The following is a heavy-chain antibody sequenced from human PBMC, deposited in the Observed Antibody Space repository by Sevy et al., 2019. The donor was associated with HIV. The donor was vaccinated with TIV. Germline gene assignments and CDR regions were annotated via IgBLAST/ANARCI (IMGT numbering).Heavy chain of an antibody. J-gene: IGHJ4*02. Sequence: GESLKISCAASGFTFSSYVMSWVRQAPGKGLEWVSGISGSGGRTYYADSVKGRFTISRDNSQNTVYLQMNSLRAEDTAVYYCERENYYFDYWGQGTLVTVSS. CDR2: ISGSGGRT. CDR3: ERENYYFDY. CDR1: GFTFSSYV. D-gene: IGHD1-7*01. V-gene: IGHV3-23*01.